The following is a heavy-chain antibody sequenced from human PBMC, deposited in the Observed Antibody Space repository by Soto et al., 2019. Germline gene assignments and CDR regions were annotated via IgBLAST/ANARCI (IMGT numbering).Heavy chain of an antibody. CDR1: GFTLSNYA. D-gene: IGHD2-21*01. J-gene: IGHJ6*03. V-gene: IGHV3-21*01. CDR2: ISSDSRYI. Sequence: GGSMRLSCAASGFTLSNYAVNWVRQAPGKGLEWVSYISSDSRYIYHGDSGKGRFTISKDNARNSVYLQMNSLRHEDTAVYYCARIKFVDCDVINVHRYLLDVRAKGSSVLVSS. CDR3: ARIKFVDCDVINVHRYLLDV.